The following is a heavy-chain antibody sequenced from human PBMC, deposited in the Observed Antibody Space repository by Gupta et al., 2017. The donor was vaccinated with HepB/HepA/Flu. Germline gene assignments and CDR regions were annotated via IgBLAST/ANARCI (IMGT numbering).Heavy chain of an antibody. CDR2: ILYTGDT. D-gene: IGHD5-18*01. CDR3: EGESGDTFDM. CDR1: GGSFSSNTYL. V-gene: IGHV4-39*01. Sequence: QFQLQESCPVLVKPSETLSLTCAVSGGSFSSNTYLWGWIRQPPGKGLEWIGTILYTGDTNYNPSLKSRVTISMDRSKNQLYLTLSSVTAADTAVYYGEGESGDTFDMWGLGTMVTVSS. J-gene: IGHJ3*02.